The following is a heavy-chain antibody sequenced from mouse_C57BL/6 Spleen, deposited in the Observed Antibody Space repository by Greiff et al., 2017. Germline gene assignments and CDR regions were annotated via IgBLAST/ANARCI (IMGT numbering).Heavy chain of an antibody. CDR1: GYTFTSYW. V-gene: IGHV1-50*01. Sequence: QVQLQQPGAELVKPGASVKLSCKASGYTFTSYWMQWVKQRPGQGLEWIGEIDPSDSYTNYNQKFKGKATLTVDTSSSTAYMQLSSLTSEDSAVYYCARRAAQAYAMDYWGQGTSVTVSS. CDR2: IDPSDSYT. CDR3: ARRAAQAYAMDY. D-gene: IGHD3-2*02. J-gene: IGHJ4*01.